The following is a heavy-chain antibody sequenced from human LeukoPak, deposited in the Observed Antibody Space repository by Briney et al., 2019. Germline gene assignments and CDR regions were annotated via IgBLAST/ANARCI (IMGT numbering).Heavy chain of an antibody. Sequence: PGGSLRLSCAASGFTFSSYGMHWVRQAPGKGLEWVAVISYDGSNKYYADSVKGRFTISRDNSKNTLYLQMNSLRAEDTAVYYCAKDGRRYDSSGSLGYFDYWGQGTLVTVSS. CDR3: AKDGRRYDSSGSLGYFDY. J-gene: IGHJ4*02. V-gene: IGHV3-30*18. CDR2: ISYDGSNK. CDR1: GFTFSSYG. D-gene: IGHD3-22*01.